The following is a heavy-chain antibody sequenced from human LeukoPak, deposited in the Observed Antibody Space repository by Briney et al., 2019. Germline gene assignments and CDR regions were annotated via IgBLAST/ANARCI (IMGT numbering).Heavy chain of an antibody. D-gene: IGHD3-10*01. CDR1: GFTFGDYW. CDR2: INNIGRST. J-gene: IGHJ4*02. CDR3: VRGGGASGSFC. Sequence: GGSLRLSCAASGFTFGDYWMHWVRHAPGKGLVWVSRINNIGRSTDYADSVKGRFTISRDNAKNTLDLQMNSLRVEDTAVYYSVRGGGASGSFCWGQGTLVTVSS. V-gene: IGHV3-74*01.